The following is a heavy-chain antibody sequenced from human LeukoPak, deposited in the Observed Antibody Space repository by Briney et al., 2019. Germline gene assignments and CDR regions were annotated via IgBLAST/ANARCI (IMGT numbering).Heavy chain of an antibody. Sequence: GGSLRLSCAASGFTFSSYSMNWVRQAPGKGLERVSSISSSSSYIYYADSVKGRFTISRDNAKNSLYLQMNSLRAEDTAVYYCARDQRGAAGTGTFDPWGQGTLVTVSS. V-gene: IGHV3-21*01. J-gene: IGHJ5*02. CDR1: GFTFSSYS. CDR2: ISSSSSYI. CDR3: ARDQRGAAGTGTFDP. D-gene: IGHD6-13*01.